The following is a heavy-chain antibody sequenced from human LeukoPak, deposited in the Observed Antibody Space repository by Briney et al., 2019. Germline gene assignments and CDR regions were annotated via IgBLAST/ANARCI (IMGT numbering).Heavy chain of an antibody. D-gene: IGHD6-19*01. Sequence: ASVKVSCKASGYTFTGSYIHWVRQAPGQGLEWMGWINPDSGVTKYAQNFQGRVTMTRDTSISTASMEMRSLKSDDTAVYFCARDFGSSSAWYEFDYWGQGTLVTVSS. V-gene: IGHV1-2*02. CDR3: ARDFGSSSAWYEFDY. J-gene: IGHJ4*02. CDR2: INPDSGVT. CDR1: GYTFTGSY.